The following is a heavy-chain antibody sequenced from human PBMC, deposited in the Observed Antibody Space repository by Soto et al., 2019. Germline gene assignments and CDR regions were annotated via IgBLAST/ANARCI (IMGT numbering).Heavy chain of an antibody. CDR2: INAGNGNT. D-gene: IGHD2-21*02. J-gene: IGHJ4*02. CDR1: GYTFTSYA. V-gene: IGHV1-3*05. CDR3: ARAWVVVTAPDY. Sequence: QVQLVQSGAEEKKPGASVKVSCKASGYTFTSYAMHWVRQGPGQRLEWMGWINAGNGNTKYSQKFQGRVTITRDTSASTPYMELSSLRSEDTAVYYCARAWVVVTAPDYWGQGTLVTVSS.